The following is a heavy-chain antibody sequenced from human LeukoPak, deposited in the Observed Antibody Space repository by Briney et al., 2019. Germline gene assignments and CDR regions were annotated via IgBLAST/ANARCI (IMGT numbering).Heavy chain of an antibody. Sequence: PGGSLRLSCAASGFTFSSYWMHWVRQAPGKGLVWVSRINSDGSSTSYAHSVKGRFTISRDNAKNTLYLQMNSLRAEDTAVYYCASSIGFRSWDAFDIWGQGTMVAVSS. V-gene: IGHV3-74*01. CDR1: GFTFSSYW. J-gene: IGHJ3*02. CDR3: ASSIGFRSWDAFDI. CDR2: INSDGSST. D-gene: IGHD3-10*01.